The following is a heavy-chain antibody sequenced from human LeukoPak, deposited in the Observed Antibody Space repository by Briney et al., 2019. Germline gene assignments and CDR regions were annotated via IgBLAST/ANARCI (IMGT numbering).Heavy chain of an antibody. Sequence: PGGSLRLSCSASGFTFSSYAMHWVRQAPGKGLEWVSSISSSSSYIYYADSVKGRFTISRDNAKNSLYLQMNSLRAEDTAVYYCARDEGGFYYYYGMDVWGQGTTVTVSS. CDR1: GFTFSSYA. V-gene: IGHV3-21*01. D-gene: IGHD3-16*01. J-gene: IGHJ6*02. CDR2: ISSSSSYI. CDR3: ARDEGGFYYYYGMDV.